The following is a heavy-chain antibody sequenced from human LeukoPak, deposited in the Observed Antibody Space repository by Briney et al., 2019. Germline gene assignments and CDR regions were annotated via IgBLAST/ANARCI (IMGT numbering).Heavy chain of an antibody. V-gene: IGHV4-30-4*01. Sequence: SETLSLTCSVSGGSISRGDYYWTWIRQPPGKGLEWIGYIYYSGGTYYNPSLRSRVTKSVDTSKNQFSLKLTSVTAADTAVYYCARGYGDYLAFDIWGQGTMVTVSS. CDR3: ARGYGDYLAFDI. CDR2: IYYSGGT. D-gene: IGHD4-17*01. J-gene: IGHJ3*02. CDR1: GGSISRGDYY.